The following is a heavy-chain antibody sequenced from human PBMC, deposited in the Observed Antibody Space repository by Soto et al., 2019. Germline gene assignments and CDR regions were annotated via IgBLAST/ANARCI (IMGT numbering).Heavy chain of an antibody. V-gene: IGHV4-59*01. CDR2: IYYSGST. CDR1: GGSFSGYY. D-gene: IGHD2-21*01. CDR3: ARGVIH. Sequence: PSETLSLTCAVYGGSFSGYYWSWIRQPPGKGLEWIGYIYYSGSTNYNPSLKSRVTISVDTSKNQFSLKLSSVTAADTAVYYCARGVIHWGQGTLVTVSS. J-gene: IGHJ4*02.